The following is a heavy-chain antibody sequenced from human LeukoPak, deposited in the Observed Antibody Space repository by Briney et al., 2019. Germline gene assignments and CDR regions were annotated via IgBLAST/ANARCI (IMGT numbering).Heavy chain of an antibody. CDR2: IYTSGST. D-gene: IGHD2-2*01. Sequence: PSETLSLTCAVYGGSFSGYYWSWIRQPPGKGLEWIGRIYTSGSTNYNPSLKSRVTISVDTSKNQFSLKLSSVTAADTAVYYCARTAVQLYPNYYYYYMDVWGKGTTVTISS. J-gene: IGHJ6*03. V-gene: IGHV4-4*08. CDR3: ARTAVQLYPNYYYYYMDV. CDR1: GGSFSGYY.